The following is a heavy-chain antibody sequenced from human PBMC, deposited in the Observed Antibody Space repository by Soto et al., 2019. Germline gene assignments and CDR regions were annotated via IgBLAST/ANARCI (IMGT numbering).Heavy chain of an antibody. CDR2: IYYSGST. Sequence: PSETLSLTCTVSVGSISSYYGSWIRQPPGKGLEWIGYIYYSGSTNYNPSLKSRVTISVDTSKNQFSLKLSSVTAADTAVYYCERDSGAYFDSRAQHTPLTVSS. D-gene: IGHD1-26*01. V-gene: IGHV4-59*01. CDR1: VGSISSYY. CDR3: ERDSGAYFDS. J-gene: IGHJ4*02.